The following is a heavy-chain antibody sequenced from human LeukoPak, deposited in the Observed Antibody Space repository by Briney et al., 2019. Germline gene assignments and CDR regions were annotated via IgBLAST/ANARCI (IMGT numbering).Heavy chain of an antibody. CDR3: AKGAVAGVGGY. CDR2: ISISTSSI. J-gene: IGHJ4*02. Sequence: GGSLRLSCAASGFTFSSYNMNWVRQAPGKGLEWVSYISISTSSIYYADSVKGRFTISRDNAKNSLYLQMNSLRADDTAVYYCAKGAVAGVGGYWGQGTLVTVSS. D-gene: IGHD6-19*01. V-gene: IGHV3-48*01. CDR1: GFTFSSYN.